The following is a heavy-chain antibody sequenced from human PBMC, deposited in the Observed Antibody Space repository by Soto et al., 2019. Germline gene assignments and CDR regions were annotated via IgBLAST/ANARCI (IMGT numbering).Heavy chain of an antibody. CDR3: ARSYYDFWSGYYYYGMDV. D-gene: IGHD3-3*01. CDR2: ISSSSSTI. J-gene: IGHJ6*02. Sequence: EVQLVESGGGLVQPGGSLRLSCAASGFTFSSYSMNWVRQAPGKGLEWVSYISSSSSTIYYADSVKGRFTNSRDNAKNSLYLQMNSLRDEDTAVYYCARSYYDFWSGYYYYGMDVWGQGTTVTVSS. CDR1: GFTFSSYS. V-gene: IGHV3-48*02.